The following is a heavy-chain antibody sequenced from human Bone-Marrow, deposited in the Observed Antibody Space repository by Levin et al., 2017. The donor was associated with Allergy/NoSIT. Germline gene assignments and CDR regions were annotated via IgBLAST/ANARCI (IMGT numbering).Heavy chain of an antibody. Sequence: KVSCKGSGYSFTSYWIGWVRQMPGKGLEWMGIIYPGDSDTRYSPSFQGQVTISADKSISTAYLQWSSLKASDTAMYYCARHRSYYGSGSYSLGPDYYDYYGMDVWGQGTTVTVSS. CDR2: IYPGDSDT. J-gene: IGHJ6*02. CDR1: GYSFTSYW. CDR3: ARHRSYYGSGSYSLGPDYYDYYGMDV. V-gene: IGHV5-51*01. D-gene: IGHD3-10*01.